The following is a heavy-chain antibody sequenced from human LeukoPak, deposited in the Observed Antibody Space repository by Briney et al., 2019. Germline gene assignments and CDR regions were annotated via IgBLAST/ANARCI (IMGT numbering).Heavy chain of an antibody. Sequence: PSETLSLTCTVSGGSISSGSYYWSWFRQPAEKGLEWIGRIYTSGSTYYNPSLKSRVTISADTSKNQFSLNVSSVTAADTAVYYCARDRGTWNDDGFDYWGQGTLVTVSS. CDR1: GGSISSGSYY. D-gene: IGHD1-1*01. J-gene: IGHJ4*02. CDR3: ARDRGTWNDDGFDY. CDR2: IYTSGST. V-gene: IGHV4-61*02.